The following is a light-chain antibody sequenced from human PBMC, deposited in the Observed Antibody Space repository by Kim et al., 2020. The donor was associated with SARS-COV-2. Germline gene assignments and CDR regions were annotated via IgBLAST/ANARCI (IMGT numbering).Light chain of an antibody. J-gene: IGKJ3*01. V-gene: IGKV3-11*01. CDR1: QSISNF. Sequence: EIVLTQSPATLSLSPGERATLSCRASQSISNFLAWYQQIPGQAPRLLIYDTSNRATGIPDRFSGSGSGTDFTLTINSLEPEDFAVYYCLQRSNWPPAFTFGPGTKVDIK. CDR2: DTS. CDR3: LQRSNWPPAFT.